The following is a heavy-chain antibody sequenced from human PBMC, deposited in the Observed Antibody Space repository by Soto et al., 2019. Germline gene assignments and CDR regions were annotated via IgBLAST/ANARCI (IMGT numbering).Heavy chain of an antibody. CDR2: IIPIFGTP. CDR1: GGTFISYS. D-gene: IGHD1-26*01. V-gene: IGHV1-69*01. Sequence: QVQLVQSGAEMKKPGSSVTVSCKVFGGTFISYSFSWVRQAPGQGPEWMGGIIPIFGTPNYAQKFQGRVTITADGSTSTADMALCSLAPGDTATYYCAAGVGWRDNDYYHGTVAWCQGTTVTVSS. J-gene: IGHJ6*02. CDR3: AAGVGWRDNDYYHGTVA.